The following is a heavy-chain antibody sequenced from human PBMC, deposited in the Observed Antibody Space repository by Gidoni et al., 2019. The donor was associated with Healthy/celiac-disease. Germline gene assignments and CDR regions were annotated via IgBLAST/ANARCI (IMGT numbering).Heavy chain of an antibody. J-gene: IGHJ4*02. CDR2: ISWDGGST. D-gene: IGHD3-22*01. CDR3: AKDMAYYYDSSDYLFDY. V-gene: IGHV3-43D*03. CDR1: GFTFDDYA. Sequence: EVQLVESGGVVVPPGGSLRLSCAASGFTFDDYAMHWVRQAPGKGLEWVSLISWDGGSTYYADSVKGRFTISRDNSKNSLYLQMHSLRVEDTALYYCAKDMAYYYDSSDYLFDYWGQGTLVTVSS.